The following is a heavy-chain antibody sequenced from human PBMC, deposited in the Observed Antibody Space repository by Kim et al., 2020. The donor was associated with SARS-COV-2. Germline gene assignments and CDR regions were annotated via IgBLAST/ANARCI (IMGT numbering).Heavy chain of an antibody. J-gene: IGHJ4*02. V-gene: IGHV3-30*03. D-gene: IGHD3-16*01. CDR1: GFIFTDYI. Sequence: GGSLRLSCAASGFIFTDYIIHWVRQAPGKGLEWLAVISEDGSNEFYSDSVKGRFTISRDNSKKTLYLHMDSLRADDTAVYYCARDQRNVTIGGVPPPSYYVDYGGQGSL. CDR2: ISEDGSNE. CDR3: ARDQRNVTIGGVPPPSYYVDY.